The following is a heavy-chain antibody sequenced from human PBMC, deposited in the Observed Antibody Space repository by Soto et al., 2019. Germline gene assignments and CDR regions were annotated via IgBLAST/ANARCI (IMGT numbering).Heavy chain of an antibody. D-gene: IGHD3-10*01. CDR2: IYYSGSA. Sequence: QLQLQESGPGLVKPSETLSLTCTVSGGSINNSSFYWGWVRQPPGKRLEWIGSIYYSGSAYYNPSLNSRLTISVATSKNQFSLNLSSVTAADTAVYFCARRPLVRGIIPYYFDSWGQGTLVTVSS. CDR1: GGSINNSSFY. J-gene: IGHJ4*02. V-gene: IGHV4-39*01. CDR3: ARRPLVRGIIPYYFDS.